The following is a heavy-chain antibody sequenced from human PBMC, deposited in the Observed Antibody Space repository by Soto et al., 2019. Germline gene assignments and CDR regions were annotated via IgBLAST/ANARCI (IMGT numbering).Heavy chain of an antibody. CDR1: GFTFNIDS. D-gene: IGHD6-19*01. Sequence: PAGSLKLSCVASGFTFNIDSMNWVRQAPGKGLEWVAHISTSGATRYYADSVKGRFTISRDNAKTSLYLQMDSLRNEDTAVYYCARFFGSGFDYWGQGTLVTVSS. J-gene: IGHJ4*02. V-gene: IGHV3-48*02. CDR2: ISTSGATR. CDR3: ARFFGSGFDY.